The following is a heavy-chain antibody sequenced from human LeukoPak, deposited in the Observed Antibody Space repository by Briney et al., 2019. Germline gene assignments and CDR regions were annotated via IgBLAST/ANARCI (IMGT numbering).Heavy chain of an antibody. D-gene: IGHD3-16*02. Sequence: GGSLRLSCAASGFTFSTYWMSWVRQAPGKGLEWVATTHPVGSEKFYVDSVKGRFTISRDNARNSLFLQMNSLRGEDTAVYYCARDRYFADIWSQGTMVTVSS. CDR2: THPVGSEK. CDR1: GFTFSTYW. J-gene: IGHJ3*02. V-gene: IGHV3-7*04. CDR3: ARDRYFADI.